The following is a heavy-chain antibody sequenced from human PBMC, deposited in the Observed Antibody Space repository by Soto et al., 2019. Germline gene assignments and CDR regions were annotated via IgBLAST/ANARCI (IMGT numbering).Heavy chain of an antibody. CDR2: ISYDGSNK. V-gene: IGHV3-30-3*01. J-gene: IGHJ4*02. Sequence: QVQLVESGGGVVQPGRSLRLSCAASGFTFSSYAMHWVRQAPGTGLEGVAVISYDGSNKFYADSVKGRFTISRDNSKNPLYLQMNSLRAEDKDVYYCLANNLGQGTLVTVS. CDR1: GFTFSSYA. CDR3: LANN.